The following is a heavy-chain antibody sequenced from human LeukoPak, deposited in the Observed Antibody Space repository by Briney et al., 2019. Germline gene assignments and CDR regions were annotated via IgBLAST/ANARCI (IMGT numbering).Heavy chain of an antibody. Sequence: ASVKVSCKASGYTFTSYGISWVRQAPGQGLEWMGWISAYNGNTNYAQKLQGRVTMTTDTSTSTAYMELRSLRSDDTAVYYCARVALDVVVVAATPDYYYYMDVWGKGTTVTISS. CDR2: ISAYNGNT. CDR1: GYTFTSYG. J-gene: IGHJ6*03. D-gene: IGHD2-15*01. V-gene: IGHV1-18*01. CDR3: ARVALDVVVVAATPDYYYYMDV.